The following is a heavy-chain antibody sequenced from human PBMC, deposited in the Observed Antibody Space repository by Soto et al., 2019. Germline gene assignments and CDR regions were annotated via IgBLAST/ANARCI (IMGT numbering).Heavy chain of an antibody. CDR3: AREGAYIGAPVPFDS. V-gene: IGHV1-2*02. J-gene: IGHJ4*02. D-gene: IGHD5-12*01. CDR2: INPNSGAT. CDR1: RYTFTGYY. Sequence: ASVKVSCKAFRYTFTGYYIYWVRQAPGQGLECMGWINPNSGATAYAQNFQGRVTMTRDTSISTAFLELSSLISDDTAMYYCAREGAYIGAPVPFDSWGQGTLVTVSS.